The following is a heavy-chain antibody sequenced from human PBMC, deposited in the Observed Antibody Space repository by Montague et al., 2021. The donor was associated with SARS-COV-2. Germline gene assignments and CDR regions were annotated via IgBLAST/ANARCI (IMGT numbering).Heavy chain of an antibody. V-gene: IGHV3-30-3*01. CDR1: GFTFSSYA. CDR3: ARDSEQLPPGAFDI. J-gene: IGHJ3*02. D-gene: IGHD1/OR15-1a*01. CDR2: ISYDGSNK. Sequence: SLRLSCAASGFTFSSYAMHWVRQAPGKGLEWVAVISYDGSNKYXXXSXXGRFTISRDNSRNTLFLEMHSLRAEDTAVYYCARDSEQLPPGAFDIWGQGTVVTASS.